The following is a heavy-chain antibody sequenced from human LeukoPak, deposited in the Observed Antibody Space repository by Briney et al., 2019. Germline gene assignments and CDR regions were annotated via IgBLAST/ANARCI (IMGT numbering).Heavy chain of an antibody. Sequence: GGSLRLSCAASGFDLSSNWMHWVRHAPGQGLVWVSRIKGDGISTNYADSVKGRFTISRDIAKNTLYLQMNSLRAEDTGVYYCAKDHHWSIDYWGRGTLVTVSS. CDR1: GFDLSSNW. CDR2: IKGDGIST. V-gene: IGHV3-74*01. D-gene: IGHD3-3*01. CDR3: AKDHHWSIDY. J-gene: IGHJ4*02.